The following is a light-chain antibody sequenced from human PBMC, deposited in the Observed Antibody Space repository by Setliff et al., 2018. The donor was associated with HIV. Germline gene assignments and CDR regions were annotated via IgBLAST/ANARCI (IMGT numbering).Light chain of an antibody. CDR1: SSDVGTYDY. J-gene: IGLJ2*01. Sequence: QSVLTQPASVSGSPGQSITISCTGTSSDVGTYDYVSWYQQHPGKAPKLMIFEVSNRPSGVSYRFSGSKSGNAASLTISGLQAEDEADYYCSSYTSSSTPGVFGGGTK. V-gene: IGLV2-14*01. CDR3: SSYTSSSTPGV. CDR2: EVS.